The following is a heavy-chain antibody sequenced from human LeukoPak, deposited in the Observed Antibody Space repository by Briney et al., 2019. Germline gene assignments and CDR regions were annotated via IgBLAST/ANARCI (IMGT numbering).Heavy chain of an antibody. V-gene: IGHV3-7*01. D-gene: IGHD2-2*01. CDR2: IKPDGNEK. CDR3: SGRDSSRSPRAY. CDR1: GLTFTDLW. J-gene: IGHJ4*02. Sequence: GGSLRLSCAASGLTFTDLWMNWVRLAPGRGLEWLANIKPDGNEKYYVDSVKGRFAISRDNAKNEVYLEMNSLRAEDTGVYYCSGRDSSRSPRAYWGQGTLVRVSS.